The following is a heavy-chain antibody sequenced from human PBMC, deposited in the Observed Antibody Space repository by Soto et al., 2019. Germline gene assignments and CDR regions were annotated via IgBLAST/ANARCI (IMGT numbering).Heavy chain of an antibody. D-gene: IGHD3-16*01. CDR3: ARVYGYFYYYYMDI. J-gene: IGHJ6*03. Sequence: SETLSLTCAVYGGSFSGSYWSWIRQSPGKGLEWIGEINHSGDSNYNPSLKSRVTISVDTSENQFSLNLRSVTAADTVVYYCARVYGYFYYYYMDIWGKGTTVTVSS. CDR2: INHSGDS. CDR1: GGSFSGSY. V-gene: IGHV4-34*01.